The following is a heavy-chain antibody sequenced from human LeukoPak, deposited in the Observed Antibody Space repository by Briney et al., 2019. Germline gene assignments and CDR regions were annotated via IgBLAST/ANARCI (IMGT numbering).Heavy chain of an antibody. Sequence: ASVKVSCKASGYTFTSYDINWVRQATGQGLEWMGWMNPNSGNTGYAQKFQGRVTMTRDTSISTAYMELNRLRSDDTAVYYCARVQYIVVVPAAIPEGAFDIWGQGTMVTVSS. V-gene: IGHV1-8*01. CDR2: MNPNSGNT. CDR3: ARVQYIVVVPAAIPEGAFDI. J-gene: IGHJ3*02. CDR1: GYTFTSYD. D-gene: IGHD2-2*02.